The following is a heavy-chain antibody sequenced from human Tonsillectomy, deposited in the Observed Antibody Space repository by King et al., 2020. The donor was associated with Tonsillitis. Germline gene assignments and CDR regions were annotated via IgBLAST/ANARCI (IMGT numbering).Heavy chain of an antibody. CDR2: INPKSGGT. CDR3: ATGGSGWYWVY. CDR1: VYTFTAYY. J-gene: IGHJ4*02. Sequence: VQLVESGAEVKKPGASGRVSCKASVYTFTAYYIHWVRQAPGQGLEWMGWINPKSGGTTYTQKFQGRVTMTRDTSISTAYMELSRLRSDDTAVYYCATGGSGWYWVYWGQGTLVTVSS. V-gene: IGHV1-2*02. D-gene: IGHD6-19*01.